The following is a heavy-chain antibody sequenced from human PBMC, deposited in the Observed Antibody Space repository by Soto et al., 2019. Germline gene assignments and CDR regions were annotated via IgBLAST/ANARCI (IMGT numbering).Heavy chain of an antibody. CDR3: ARHKMAASGYNWGLGEFDY. CDR2: IYYDGIK. J-gene: IGHJ4*02. CDR1: GGSINTRSYY. Sequence: SETLSLTCIVGGGSINTRSYYWGWIRQPPGKGLEWIGSIYYDGIKYFNPSLKSRSTIWVETSENQFSLKLSSVTAADTVVYYCARHKMAASGYNWGLGEFDYWGRGSLVTVSS. V-gene: IGHV4-39*01. D-gene: IGHD5-12*01.